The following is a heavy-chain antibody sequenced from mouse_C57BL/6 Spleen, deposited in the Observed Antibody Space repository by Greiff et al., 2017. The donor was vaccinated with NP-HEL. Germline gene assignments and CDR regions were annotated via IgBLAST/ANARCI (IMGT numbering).Heavy chain of an antibody. CDR3: ERSQGYYYGSSHWYFDV. J-gene: IGHJ1*03. D-gene: IGHD1-1*01. CDR2: INPGSGGT. Sequence: QVQLQQSGAELVRPGTSVKVSCKASGYAFTNYLIEWVKQRPGQGLEWIGVINPGSGGTNYNEKFKGKATLTADKSSSTAYMQLSSLTSEDSAVYFFERSQGYYYGSSHWYFDVWGTGTTVTVSS. V-gene: IGHV1-54*01. CDR1: GYAFTNYL.